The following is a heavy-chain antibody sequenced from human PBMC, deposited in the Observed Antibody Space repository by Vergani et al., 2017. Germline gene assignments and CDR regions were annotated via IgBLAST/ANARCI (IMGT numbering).Heavy chain of an antibody. Sequence: QVQLQESGPGLVKPSQTLSLTCTVSGGSISSGDYYWSWIRPPPGKGLEWIGYIYYSGSTYYNPSLKSRVTISVDTSKNQFSLKLSSVTAADTAVYYCARDKAWGRLLFDYWGQGTLVTVSS. V-gene: IGHV4-30-4*08. J-gene: IGHJ4*02. CDR2: IYYSGST. CDR1: GGSISSGDYY. CDR3: ARDKAWGRLLFDY. D-gene: IGHD1-26*01.